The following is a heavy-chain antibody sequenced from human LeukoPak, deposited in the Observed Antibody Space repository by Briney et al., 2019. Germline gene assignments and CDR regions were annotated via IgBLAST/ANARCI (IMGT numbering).Heavy chain of an antibody. J-gene: IGHJ4*02. Sequence: ASVKVSCKASGYTFTGYYMHWVRQAPGQGLEWMGWINPNSGGTNYAQEFQGRVTMTRDTSISTAYMELSRLRSDDTAVYYCARVSYYGEEIGYWGQGTLVTVSS. CDR1: GYTFTGYY. V-gene: IGHV1-2*02. CDR3: ARVSYYGEEIGY. D-gene: IGHD3-10*01. CDR2: INPNSGGT.